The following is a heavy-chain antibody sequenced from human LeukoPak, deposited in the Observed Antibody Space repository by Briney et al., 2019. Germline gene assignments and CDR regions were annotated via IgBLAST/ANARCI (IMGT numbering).Heavy chain of an antibody. V-gene: IGHV4-39*07. CDR3: AREIVPTCYYGSGSYYLGVNYFDY. CDR2: IYYMGGT. CDR1: GGSISSSSYY. D-gene: IGHD3-10*01. Sequence: SETLSLTCTVPGGSISSSSYYWGWIRQPPGKGLGWMGRIYYMGGTSYNPSLKSPVTISVDTSKTQFSLKLSSVTAADTAVYYCAREIVPTCYYGSGSYYLGVNYFDYWGQGTLVTVSS. J-gene: IGHJ4*02.